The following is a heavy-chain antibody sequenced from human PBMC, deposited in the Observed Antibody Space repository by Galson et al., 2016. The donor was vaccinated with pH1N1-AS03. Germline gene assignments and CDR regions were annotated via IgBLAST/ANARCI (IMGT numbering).Heavy chain of an antibody. CDR1: GFTFSSHG. Sequence: SLRLSCAASGFTFSSHGMHWVRQTPGKGLEWVAVIWHDGSEKYYADSVKGRFTISRDDSKNTLYFQMNSLRAADTAMYYCARVDSSTYSDGWVPFDYWGQGTLVTVSS. CDR2: IWHDGSEK. D-gene: IGHD5-24*01. CDR3: ARVDSSTYSDGWVPFDY. V-gene: IGHV3-33*01. J-gene: IGHJ4*02.